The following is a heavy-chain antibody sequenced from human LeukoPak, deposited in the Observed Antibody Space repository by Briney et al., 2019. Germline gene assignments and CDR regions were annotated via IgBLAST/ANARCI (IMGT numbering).Heavy chain of an antibody. J-gene: IGHJ6*03. D-gene: IGHD6-19*01. Sequence: ASVKVSCKASGYTFTSYDINWVRQATGQRLEWMGWMNPNSGNTGYAQKFQGRVTMTRNTSISTAYMELSSLRSEDTAVYYCARGLGIAVAKRGRGLYYMDVWGKGTTVTVSS. CDR2: MNPNSGNT. CDR1: GYTFTSYD. CDR3: ARGLGIAVAKRGRGLYYMDV. V-gene: IGHV1-8*01.